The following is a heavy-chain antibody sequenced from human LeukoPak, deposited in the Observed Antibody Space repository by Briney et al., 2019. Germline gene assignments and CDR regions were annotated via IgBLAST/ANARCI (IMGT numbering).Heavy chain of an antibody. D-gene: IGHD2-21*02. Sequence: SETLSLTCTVSGGSISSSSYYWGWIRQPPGKGLESIGSIYYSGSTYYNPSLKSRVTISVDTSKNQFSLKLSSVTAADTAVYYCARVTRVVTATQSYYYYYGMDVWGQGTTVTVSS. CDR1: GGSISSSSYY. V-gene: IGHV4-39*07. CDR3: ARVTRVVTATQSYYYYYGMDV. J-gene: IGHJ6*02. CDR2: IYYSGST.